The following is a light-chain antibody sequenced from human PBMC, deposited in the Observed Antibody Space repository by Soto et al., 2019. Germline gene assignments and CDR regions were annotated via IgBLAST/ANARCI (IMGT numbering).Light chain of an antibody. CDR2: KAS. J-gene: IGKJ2*03. CDR3: QQYNSYPYS. Sequence: IQMTQSPSTLSASVGDRVSITCRASQTIFSWLAWYQQKPGKAPNLMIYKASSLESGVPSRYSGSGSGTEFTLTISGLQPDDFADYYCQQYNSYPYSFGQGTKLEI. V-gene: IGKV1-5*03. CDR1: QTIFSW.